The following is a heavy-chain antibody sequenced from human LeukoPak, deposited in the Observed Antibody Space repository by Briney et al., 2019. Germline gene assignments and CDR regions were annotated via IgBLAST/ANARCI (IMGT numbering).Heavy chain of an antibody. CDR3: ARVGGRGSPIKISGGWFDP. Sequence: ASVKVSCKASGGTFSSYATSWVRQAPGHGLEWMGRIMSFFGIAKYAQKFQGRVTITADKSTSTAYIELSSLRSEDTAVYYCARVGGRGSPIKISGGWFDPGGRETLVTVSS. CDR2: IMSFFGIA. CDR1: GGTFSSYA. J-gene: IGHJ5*02. V-gene: IGHV1-69*04. D-gene: IGHD2-8*02.